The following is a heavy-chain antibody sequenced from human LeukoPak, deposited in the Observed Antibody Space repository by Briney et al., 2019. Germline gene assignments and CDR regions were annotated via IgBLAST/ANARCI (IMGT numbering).Heavy chain of an antibody. CDR1: GGTFSSYA. Sequence: ASVKVSCKASGGTFSSYAISWVRQAPGQGLEWMGWMNPNSGNTGYAQKFQGRVTMTRNTSISTAYMELSSLRSEDTAVYYCARGWFKLVVVAATPFDPWGQGTLVTVSS. V-gene: IGHV1-8*02. CDR2: MNPNSGNT. CDR3: ARGWFKLVVVAATPFDP. D-gene: IGHD2-15*01. J-gene: IGHJ5*02.